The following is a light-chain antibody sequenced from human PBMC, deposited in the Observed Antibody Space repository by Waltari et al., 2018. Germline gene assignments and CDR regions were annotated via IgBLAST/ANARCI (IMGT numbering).Light chain of an antibody. CDR1: QSIARN. J-gene: IGKJ2*01. V-gene: IGKV3-15*01. Sequence: EVLMTQSPATLSVSPGERATLSCRASQSIARNLAWYQQKPGQAPRLLIYGASTRATGVPDRFGGSGSGTEFTLTISSLQSEDFAVYYCQQYNNWRTFGQGTKVEIK. CDR3: QQYNNWRT. CDR2: GAS.